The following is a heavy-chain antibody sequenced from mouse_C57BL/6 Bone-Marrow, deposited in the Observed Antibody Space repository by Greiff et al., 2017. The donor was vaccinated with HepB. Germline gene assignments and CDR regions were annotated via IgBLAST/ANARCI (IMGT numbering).Heavy chain of an antibody. CDR1: GYTFTSYW. V-gene: IGHV1-64*01. CDR2: IHPNSGST. CDR3: ARGGYYYGKGDY. D-gene: IGHD1-1*01. Sequence: VQLQQPGAELVKPGASVKLSCKASGYTFTSYWMHWVKQRPGQGLEWIGMIHPNSGSTNYNEKFKSKATLTVDKSSSTAYMQLSSLTSEASAVYYCARGGYYYGKGDYWGQGTTLTVSS. J-gene: IGHJ2*01.